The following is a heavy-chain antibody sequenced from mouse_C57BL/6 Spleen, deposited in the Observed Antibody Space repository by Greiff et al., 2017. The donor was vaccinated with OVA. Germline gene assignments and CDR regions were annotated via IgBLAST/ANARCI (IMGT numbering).Heavy chain of an antibody. J-gene: IGHJ3*01. Sequence: VQLQQSVAELVRPGASVKLSCTASGFNIKNTYMHWVKQRPEQGLEWIGRIDPANGNTKYAPKFQGKGTITADTSSNTAYLQLSSLTSEDTAIDYCAFPYYDGSSGFDYWGQGTLVTVSA. D-gene: IGHD1-1*01. CDR1: GFNIKNTY. CDR3: AFPYYDGSSGFDY. CDR2: IDPANGNT. V-gene: IGHV14-3*01.